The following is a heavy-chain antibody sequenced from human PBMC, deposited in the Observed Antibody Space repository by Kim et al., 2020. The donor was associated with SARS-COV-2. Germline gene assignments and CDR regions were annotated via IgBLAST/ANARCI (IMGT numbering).Heavy chain of an antibody. Sequence: YYADSVKGRFTISRDNSKNTLYLQMNSLRAEDTAVYYCAKAPGAGYYFDYWGQGTLVTVSS. D-gene: IGHD6-19*01. V-gene: IGHV3-30*02. J-gene: IGHJ4*02. CDR3: AKAPGAGYYFDY.